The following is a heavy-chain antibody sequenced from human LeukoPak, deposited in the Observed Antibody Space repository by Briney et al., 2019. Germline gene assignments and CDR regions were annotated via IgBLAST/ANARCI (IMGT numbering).Heavy chain of an antibody. D-gene: IGHD6-19*01. Sequence: GGSLRLSCAASGFTFSSYEMNWVRQAPGKGLEWVSYISSSGSSIYYADSVKGRFTISRDNAKNSLYLQMNSLRAEETAVYYCARSMAGWVYFDYWGQGTLVTVSS. J-gene: IGHJ4*02. CDR1: GFTFSSYE. CDR3: ARSMAGWVYFDY. V-gene: IGHV3-48*03. CDR2: ISSSGSSI.